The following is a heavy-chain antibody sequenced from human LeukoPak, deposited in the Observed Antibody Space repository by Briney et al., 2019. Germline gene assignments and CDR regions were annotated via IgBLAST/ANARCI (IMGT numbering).Heavy chain of an antibody. V-gene: IGHV3-23*01. CDR3: AKDQYSYGLGGLDY. CDR2: ISGSGGST. D-gene: IGHD5-18*01. CDR1: GFTFSNYA. J-gene: IGHJ4*02. Sequence: PGGSLRLSCAASGFTFSNYAMSWVRQAPGKGLEWVSAISGSGGSTYYADSVKGRFTISRDNSKNTLYLQMNSLRAEDTAVYYCAKDQYSYGLGGLDYWGQGTLVTVSS.